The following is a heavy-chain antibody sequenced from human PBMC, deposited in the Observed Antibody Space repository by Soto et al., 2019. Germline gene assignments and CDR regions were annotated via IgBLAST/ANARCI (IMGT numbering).Heavy chain of an antibody. J-gene: IGHJ5*02. CDR1: GYTFTGYY. D-gene: IGHD6-6*01. CDR3: ARGYDTPERIAALFAWFDP. Sequence: ASVKVSCKASGYTFTGYYMHWVRQAPGQGLEWMGWINPNSGGTNYAQKFQGWVTMTRDTSISTAYMELSRLRSDDTAVYYCARGYDTPERIAALFAWFDPWGQGTLVTVSS. V-gene: IGHV1-2*04. CDR2: INPNSGGT.